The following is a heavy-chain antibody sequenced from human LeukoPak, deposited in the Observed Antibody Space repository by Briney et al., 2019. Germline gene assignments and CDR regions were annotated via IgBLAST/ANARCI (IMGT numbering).Heavy chain of an antibody. V-gene: IGHV3-53*01. D-gene: IGHD3-22*01. CDR2: IYSGGTS. CDR1: GFTVSSNY. Sequence: PGGSLRLSCEVSGFTVSSNYMSWVRQAPGKGLEWVSIIYSGGTSYYADSVKGRFTISRDNSKNTLYLQMNSLKTEDTAVYYCTTGITMIVVARGGFDPWGQGTLVTVSS. CDR3: TTGITMIVVARGGFDP. J-gene: IGHJ5*02.